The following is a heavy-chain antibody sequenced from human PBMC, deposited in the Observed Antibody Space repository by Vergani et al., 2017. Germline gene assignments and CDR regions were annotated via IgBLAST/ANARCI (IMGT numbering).Heavy chain of an antibody. CDR2: INHSGST. Sequence: QVQLQQWGAGLLKPSETLSLTCAVYGGSFSGYYWSWIRQPPGKGLEWIGEINHSGSTNYNPSLKSRTTISVDTSKNQFSLKLSSVTAADTAVYYCARERSSCNFDYWGQGTLVTVSS. D-gene: IGHD3-10*01. J-gene: IGHJ4*02. CDR1: GGSFSGYY. V-gene: IGHV4-34*01. CDR3: ARERSSCNFDY.